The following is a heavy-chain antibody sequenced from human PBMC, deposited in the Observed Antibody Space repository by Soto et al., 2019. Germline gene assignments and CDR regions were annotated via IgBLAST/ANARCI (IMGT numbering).Heavy chain of an antibody. CDR1: GFTVSSNY. Sequence: GGSLRLSCAASGFTVSSNYMSWVRQAPGKGLEWVSVIYSGGSTYYADSVKGRFTISRDNSKNTLYLQMNSLRAEDTAVYYCARESTYDSSGYYPGDYYYYGMDVWGQGTTVTVPS. V-gene: IGHV3-66*01. D-gene: IGHD3-22*01. CDR3: ARESTYDSSGYYPGDYYYYGMDV. J-gene: IGHJ6*02. CDR2: IYSGGST.